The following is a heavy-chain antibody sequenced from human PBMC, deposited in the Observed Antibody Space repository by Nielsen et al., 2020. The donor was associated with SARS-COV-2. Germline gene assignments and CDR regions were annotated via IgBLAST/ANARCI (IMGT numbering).Heavy chain of an antibody. D-gene: IGHD2/OR15-2a*01. V-gene: IGHV3-23*01. Sequence: GGSLRLSCAASGFTFSSYGMHWVRQAPGKGLEWVSAISGSGGSTYYADSVKGRFTISRDNSKNTLYLQMNSLRAEDTAVYYCARDAFPLLGYYYGMDVWGQGTTVTVSS. CDR1: GFTFSSYG. J-gene: IGHJ6*02. CDR3: ARDAFPLLGYYYGMDV. CDR2: ISGSGGST.